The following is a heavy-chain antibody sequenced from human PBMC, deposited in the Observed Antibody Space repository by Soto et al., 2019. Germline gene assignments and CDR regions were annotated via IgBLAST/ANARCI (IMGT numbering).Heavy chain of an antibody. CDR3: AGEGTYYYGSGTYSYYGMDV. V-gene: IGHV4-59*01. Sequence: QVQLQESGPGLVKPSETLSLTCTVSGGSISSYYWSWIRQPPGKGLEWIGYIYYSGSTNYNPSLKSRVTISVDTSKNQFSPKLSSVTAADTAVYYCAGEGTYYYGSGTYSYYGMDVWGQGTTVTVSS. CDR2: IYYSGST. D-gene: IGHD3-10*01. CDR1: GGSISSYY. J-gene: IGHJ6*02.